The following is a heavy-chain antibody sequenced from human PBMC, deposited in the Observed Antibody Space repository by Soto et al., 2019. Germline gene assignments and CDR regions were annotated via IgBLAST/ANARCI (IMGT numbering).Heavy chain of an antibody. V-gene: IGHV4-59*01. CDR2: IYYSGST. CDR1: GGSISSYY. J-gene: IGHJ5*02. CDR3: ARWRVDWFAP. D-gene: IGHD2-2*01. Sequence: PSETLSLTCTVSGGSISSYYWSWIRQPPGKGLEWIGYIYYSGSTNYNPSLRSRVTISVDTSKNQFSLKLSSVTAADTAVYYCARWRVDWFAPWGQGPLVTVSS.